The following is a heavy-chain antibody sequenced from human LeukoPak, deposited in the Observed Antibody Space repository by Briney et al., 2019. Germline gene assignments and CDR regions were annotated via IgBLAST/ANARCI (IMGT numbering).Heavy chain of an antibody. CDR3: ASSGYCSSTSCYPYYYYGMDV. J-gene: IGHJ6*02. Sequence: ASVKVSCKASGYTFTSYAMHWVRQAPGQRLEWMGWISAGNGNTKYSQKFQGRVTITRDTSASTAYMELSSLRSEDTAVYYCASSGYCSSTSCYPYYYYGMDVWGQGTTVTVSS. V-gene: IGHV1-3*01. CDR2: ISAGNGNT. D-gene: IGHD2-2*01. CDR1: GYTFTSYA.